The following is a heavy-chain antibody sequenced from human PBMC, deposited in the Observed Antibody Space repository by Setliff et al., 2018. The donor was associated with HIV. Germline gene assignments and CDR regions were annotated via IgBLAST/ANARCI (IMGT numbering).Heavy chain of an antibody. Sequence: GGSLRLSCAASGLIFGDIEMNWVRQAPGKGLEWVANIEKDGSEKYYVDSVKGRFTISRDNAKNSLYLQMNSLRAEDTAVYYCARGHYSSSSGWGQGTLVTVSS. CDR2: IEKDGSEK. J-gene: IGHJ4*02. D-gene: IGHD6-6*01. CDR3: ARGHYSSSSG. CDR1: GLIFGDIE. V-gene: IGHV3-7*03.